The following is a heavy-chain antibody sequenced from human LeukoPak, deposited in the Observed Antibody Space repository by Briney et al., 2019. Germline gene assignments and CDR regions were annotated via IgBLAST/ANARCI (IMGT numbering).Heavy chain of an antibody. CDR2: IYYSGST. Sequence: SETLSPTCTVSGGSISSSSYYWGWIRQPPGKGLEWIGSIYYSGSTYYNPSLKSRVTISVDTSKNQFSLKLSSVTAADTAVYYCARGGGDIVVVPAAFGFDPWGQGTLVTVSS. CDR1: GGSISSSSYY. V-gene: IGHV4-39*07. CDR3: ARGGGDIVVVPAAFGFDP. D-gene: IGHD2-2*01. J-gene: IGHJ5*02.